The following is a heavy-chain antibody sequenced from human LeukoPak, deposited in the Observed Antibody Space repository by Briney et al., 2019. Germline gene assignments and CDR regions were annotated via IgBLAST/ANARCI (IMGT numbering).Heavy chain of an antibody. CDR1: GFSLSTSGVG. V-gene: IGHV2-5*02. J-gene: IGHJ4*02. D-gene: IGHD3-10*01. Sequence: SGPTLVNPTQTLTLTCTFSGFSLSTSGVGVGWIRQPPGKALEWLAVIYWDDDKRHSPSLKSRLTITKDTSKNQVVLTMPNIDPVDTATYYCAHKEYYALGSLGDSFDYWGQGTLVTVSS. CDR3: AHKEYYALGSLGDSFDY. CDR2: IYWDDDK.